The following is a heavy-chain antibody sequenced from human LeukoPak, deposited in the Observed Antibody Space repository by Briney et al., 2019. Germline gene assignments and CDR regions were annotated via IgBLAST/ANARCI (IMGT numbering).Heavy chain of an antibody. V-gene: IGHV3-9*01. CDR3: ARDNRAPWGYYDSSGYYGMDV. D-gene: IGHD3-22*01. CDR2: ITWNSGSI. Sequence: GESLRLSCAASGFTFYDYAMHWVRQAPGKGLEWVSGITWNSGSIGYADSVKGRFIISRDNAKNSLYLQMNSLRAEDTAVYYCARDNRAPWGYYDSSGYYGMDVWGQGTTVTVSS. J-gene: IGHJ6*02. CDR1: GFTFYDYA.